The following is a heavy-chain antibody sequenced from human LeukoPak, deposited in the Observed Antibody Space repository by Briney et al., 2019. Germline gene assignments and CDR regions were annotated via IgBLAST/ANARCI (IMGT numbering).Heavy chain of an antibody. CDR1: GGSISSGDYY. V-gene: IGHV4-30-4*08. CDR3: ARVYSSYAFDI. J-gene: IGHJ3*02. Sequence: TLSLTFTVSGGSISSGDYYWSWIRQPPGKGLEWIGYIYYSGSTYHNPPLKRLVTISVDTSKNQFSLKLSSVTAADTAVYYCARVYSSYAFDIWGQGTMVTVSS. CDR2: IYYSGST. D-gene: IGHD6-6*01.